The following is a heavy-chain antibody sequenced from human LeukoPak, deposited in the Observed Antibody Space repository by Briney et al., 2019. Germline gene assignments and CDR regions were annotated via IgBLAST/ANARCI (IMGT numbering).Heavy chain of an antibody. CDR2: ISSNGGNT. Sequence: PGGSLRLSCSASGFTFRRYAMHWVRQAPGKGLEYISGISSNGGNTDYADSVKGRFTISRDNSKSTLYLQMSSPRPEDTAVYYCIKDAGYSAYDSLDSWGQGTLVTVSS. J-gene: IGHJ4*02. D-gene: IGHD5-12*01. CDR1: GFTFRRYA. CDR3: IKDAGYSAYDSLDS. V-gene: IGHV3-64D*06.